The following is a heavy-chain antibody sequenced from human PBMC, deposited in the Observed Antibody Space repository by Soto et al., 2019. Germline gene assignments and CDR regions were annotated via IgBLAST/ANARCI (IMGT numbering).Heavy chain of an antibody. Sequence: HPGGSLRLSCAASGFTFSSYAMHWVRQAPGKGLEWVAVISYDGSNKYYADSVKGRFTISRDNSKNTLYLQMNSLRAEDTAVYYCARDLNDYGDSKIDYWGQGTLVTVSS. V-gene: IGHV3-30-3*01. CDR1: GFTFSSYA. D-gene: IGHD4-17*01. CDR3: ARDLNDYGDSKIDY. J-gene: IGHJ4*02. CDR2: ISYDGSNK.